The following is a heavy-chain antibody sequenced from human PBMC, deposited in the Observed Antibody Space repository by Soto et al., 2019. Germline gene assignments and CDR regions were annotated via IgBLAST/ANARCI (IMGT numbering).Heavy chain of an antibody. CDR1: GYTFTAYH. D-gene: IGHD3-10*02. CDR2: INPKFGDT. Sequence: QVRLVQSGAEVKEPGDSVRVSCEASGYTFTAYHIHWVRQAPGQGLEWMGWINPKFGDTGYAQDFQGRVSMTSDMSISRVYMELSRLTSDDTAIYYCARNMDYYYGRGSGNGHGVWGQGTTVTVFS. J-gene: IGHJ6*02. V-gene: IGHV1-2*02. CDR3: ARNMDYYYGRGSGNGHGV.